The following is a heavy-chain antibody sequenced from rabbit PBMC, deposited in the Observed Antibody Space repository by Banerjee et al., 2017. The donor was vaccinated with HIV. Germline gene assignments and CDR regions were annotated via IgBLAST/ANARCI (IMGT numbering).Heavy chain of an antibody. CDR3: ARGGAYGSLGF. J-gene: IGHJ3*01. V-gene: IGHV1S40*01. CDR2: INTGSSGST. CDR1: GFSLSSYW. D-gene: IGHD6-1*01. Sequence: QSLEESGGDLVKPGASLTLTCTASGFSLSSYWMSWVRQAPGKGLEWIGYINTGSSGSTYYASWAKGRFTISKTSSTTVTLQMTSLTAADTATYFCARGGAYGSLGFWGPGTLVTVS.